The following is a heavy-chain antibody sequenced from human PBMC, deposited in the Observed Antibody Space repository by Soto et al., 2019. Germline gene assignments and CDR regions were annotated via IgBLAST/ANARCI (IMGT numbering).Heavy chain of an antibody. Sequence: GGSLSLSCAASGFTFSSYAMHWVRQAPGKGLEWVAVISYDGSNKYYADSVKGRFTISRDNSKNTLYLQMNSLRAEDTAVYYCARDNIVVVPAAISYYYYGMDVWGQGTTVTVSS. V-gene: IGHV3-30-3*01. J-gene: IGHJ6*02. CDR3: ARDNIVVVPAAISYYYYGMDV. CDR1: GFTFSSYA. CDR2: ISYDGSNK. D-gene: IGHD2-2*01.